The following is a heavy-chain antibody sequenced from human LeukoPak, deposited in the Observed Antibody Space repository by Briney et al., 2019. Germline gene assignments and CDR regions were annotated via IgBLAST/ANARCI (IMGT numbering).Heavy chain of an antibody. Sequence: HPGGSLRLSCVASGFTFTDYFMSWVRQAPGKGLEWVASIKHNGGEKYYVDSVKGRFTISRDNAKNSLYLEMSSLRVEDTAVYYCARRYFDYWGQGTLVTVSS. CDR2: IKHNGGEK. CDR3: ARRYFDY. J-gene: IGHJ4*02. V-gene: IGHV3-7*01. CDR1: GFTFTDYF.